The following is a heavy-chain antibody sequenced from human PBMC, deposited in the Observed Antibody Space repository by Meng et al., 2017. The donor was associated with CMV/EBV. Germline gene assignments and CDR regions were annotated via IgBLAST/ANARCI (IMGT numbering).Heavy chain of an antibody. Sequence: GESLKISCQGSGYSFNTHWIAWVRQMPGKVLEWMGISNPGDSDTRYSTSFQGQVTISVDKSITTAYLQWTSLKTSDTAMYYCARRGSNWNYFESWGQGTLVTVSS. CDR2: SNPGDSDT. D-gene: IGHD1-1*01. J-gene: IGHJ4*02. CDR1: GYSFNTHW. CDR3: ARRGSNWNYFES. V-gene: IGHV5-51*01.